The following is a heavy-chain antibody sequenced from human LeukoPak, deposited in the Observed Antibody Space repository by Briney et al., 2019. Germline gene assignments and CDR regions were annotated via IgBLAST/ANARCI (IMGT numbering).Heavy chain of an antibody. CDR3: ARGESSSWNGPMDV. CDR1: GGTFSSYA. Sequence: SVKVSCKASGGTFSSYAISWVRQAPGQGLEWMGRIIPIFGIANYAQKFQGRVTITADKSTSTAYMELSSLRSEDTAVYYCARGESSSWNGPMDVWGQGTTVTVSS. J-gene: IGHJ6*02. V-gene: IGHV1-69*04. CDR2: IIPIFGIA. D-gene: IGHD6-13*01.